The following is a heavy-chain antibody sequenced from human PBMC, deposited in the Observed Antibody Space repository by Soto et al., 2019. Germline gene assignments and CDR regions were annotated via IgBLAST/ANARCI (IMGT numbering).Heavy chain of an antibody. CDR3: ARDRLYYASSRDY. CDR1: CYTFTSYG. J-gene: IGHJ4*02. Sequence: GHSGSVACTASCYTFTSYGISWVRQAPGQGLEWMGWISAYNGNTNYAQKLQGRVTMTTDTSTSTAYMELRSLRSDDTAVYYCARDRLYYASSRDYWGQGTLVTVSS. V-gene: IGHV1-18*01. CDR2: ISAYNGNT. D-gene: IGHD2-8*01.